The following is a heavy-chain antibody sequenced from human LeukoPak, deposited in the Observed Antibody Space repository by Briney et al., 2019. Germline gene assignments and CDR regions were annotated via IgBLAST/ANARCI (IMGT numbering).Heavy chain of an antibody. CDR1: GYTFTSYY. Sequence: GASVKVSCKASGYTFTSYYMHWVRQAPGQGLEWMGWMNPNSGNTGYAQKFQGRVTMTRNTSISTAYMELSSLRSEDTAVYYCARDPLSGDYVWGSYRLTLTTRYYGMDVWGQGTTVTVSS. V-gene: IGHV1-8*02. J-gene: IGHJ6*02. CDR3: ARDPLSGDYVWGSYRLTLTTRYYGMDV. CDR2: MNPNSGNT. D-gene: IGHD3-16*02.